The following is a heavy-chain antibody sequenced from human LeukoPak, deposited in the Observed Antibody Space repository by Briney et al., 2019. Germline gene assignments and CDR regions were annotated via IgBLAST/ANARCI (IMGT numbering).Heavy chain of an antibody. Sequence: GASVKVSCKASGYTFTSYGISWVRQAPGQGLEWMGWISAYNGNTNYAQKFQGRVTITADKSTSTAYMELSSLRSEDTAVYYCARDHKPGTGTLFDYWGQGTLVTVSS. D-gene: IGHD3-10*01. CDR3: ARDHKPGTGTLFDY. CDR1: GYTFTSYG. CDR2: ISAYNGNT. J-gene: IGHJ4*02. V-gene: IGHV1-18*01.